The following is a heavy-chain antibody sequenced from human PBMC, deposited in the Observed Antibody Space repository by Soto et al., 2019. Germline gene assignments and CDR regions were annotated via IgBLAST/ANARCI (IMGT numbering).Heavy chain of an antibody. CDR3: ARDHGGFVDC. J-gene: IGHJ4*02. D-gene: IGHD4-17*01. V-gene: IGHV3-7*01. CDR1: GFTFSSYW. Sequence: PGGSLRLSCAASGFTFSSYWMKWVRQAPGKGLEWVAIIKQDGSEEYYVDSVKGRFSISRDNARNSLYLQMNSLRAEDAAVYYCARDHGGFVDCWGQGTLVTVSS. CDR2: IKQDGSEE.